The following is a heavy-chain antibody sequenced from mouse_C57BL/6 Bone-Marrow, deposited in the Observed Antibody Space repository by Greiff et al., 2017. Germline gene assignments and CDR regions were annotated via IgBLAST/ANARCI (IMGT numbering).Heavy chain of an antibody. D-gene: IGHD1-1*01. CDR2: FSSGSSTL. CDR3: ARSHYGSSYRWYFDV. Sequence: EVMLVESGGGLVKPGGSLKLSCAASGFTFSDYGMHWVRQAPEKGLEGVAYFSSGSSTLYSADTVKGRFTISRDNAKNTLFLQMTSLRSEDTAMYYCARSHYGSSYRWYFDVWGTGTTVTVSS. J-gene: IGHJ1*03. CDR1: GFTFSDYG. V-gene: IGHV5-17*01.